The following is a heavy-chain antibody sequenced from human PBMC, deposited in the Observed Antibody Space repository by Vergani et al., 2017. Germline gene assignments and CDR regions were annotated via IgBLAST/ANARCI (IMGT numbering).Heavy chain of an antibody. J-gene: IGHJ4*02. V-gene: IGHV5-51*01. CDR2: IYPADSDT. CDR1: EYSFGNYW. D-gene: IGHD1-1*01. Sequence: EVALVQSGPEMRTPGESLKISCKGSEYSFGNYWICWVRQMPGKGLEWMGIIYPADSDTRYSPSFQGQVTISADKSISTAFLQWDSLKASDTALYYCERHTTYADSWGQGTLVTVSS. CDR3: ERHTTYADS.